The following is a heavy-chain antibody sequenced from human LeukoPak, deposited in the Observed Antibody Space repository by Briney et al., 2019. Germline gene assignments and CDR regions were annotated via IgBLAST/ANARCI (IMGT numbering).Heavy chain of an antibody. CDR3: ATPYCSGGSCYRYAFDI. CDR2: FDPEDGET. V-gene: IGHV1-24*01. D-gene: IGHD2-15*01. Sequence: ASVKVSCKVSGYTLTELSMHWVRQAPGKGLEWMGGFDPEDGETIYAQKFQGRVTMTEDTSTDTAYMALSSLRSEDTAVYYCATPYCSGGSCYRYAFDIWGQGTMVTVSS. CDR1: GYTLTELS. J-gene: IGHJ3*02.